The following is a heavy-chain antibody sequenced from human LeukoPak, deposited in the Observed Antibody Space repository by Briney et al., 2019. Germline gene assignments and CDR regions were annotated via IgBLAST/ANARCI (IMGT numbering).Heavy chain of an antibody. Sequence: ASVKVSCKASGYTFTGYYLHWVRQAPGQGLEWMGWIHPASGGTNYAQKFQGRVTMTRDTSVSTAYMELSSLRSDDTAVYYCARLAAVPGWGQGTLVIVSP. V-gene: IGHV1-2*02. CDR3: ARLAAVPG. CDR2: IHPASGGT. D-gene: IGHD6-19*01. CDR1: GYTFTGYY. J-gene: IGHJ1*01.